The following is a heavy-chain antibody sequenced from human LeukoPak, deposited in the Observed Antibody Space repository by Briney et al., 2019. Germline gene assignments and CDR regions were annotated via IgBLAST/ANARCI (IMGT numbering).Heavy chain of an antibody. CDR1: GGSISTYD. Sequence: PSETLSLTCTVSGGSISTYDWTWIRQPPGKGLELIVYIYYSGNTNYNPAPNSRVTISLDTSRNQFSLKLNSVTAADTAVYYCARRVTGRGTYYFDYWGQGSLVTVSS. CDR3: ARRVTGRGTYYFDY. J-gene: IGHJ4*02. D-gene: IGHD3-16*01. CDR2: IYYSGNT. V-gene: IGHV4-59*08.